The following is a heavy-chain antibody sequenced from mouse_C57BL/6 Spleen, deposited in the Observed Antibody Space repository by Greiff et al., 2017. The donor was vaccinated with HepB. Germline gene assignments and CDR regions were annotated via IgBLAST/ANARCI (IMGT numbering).Heavy chain of an antibody. CDR2: FHPYNDDT. Sequence: VQLMESGAELVKPGASVKMSCKASGYTFTTYPIEWMKQNHGKSLEWIGNFHPYNDDTKYNEKFKGKATLTVEKSSSTVYLELSRLTSDDSAVYYCARGYDYDGWYFDVWGTGTTVTVSS. CDR3: ARGYDYDGWYFDV. V-gene: IGHV1-47*01. J-gene: IGHJ1*03. D-gene: IGHD2-4*01. CDR1: GYTFTTYP.